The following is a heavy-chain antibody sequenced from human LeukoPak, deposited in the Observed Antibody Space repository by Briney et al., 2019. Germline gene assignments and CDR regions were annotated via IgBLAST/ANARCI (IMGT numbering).Heavy chain of an antibody. Sequence: PGGSLRLSCVASGFTFSSYGMHWVRQVPGKGLEWVALIWCDGSNKYYSDSVKGRFTISRDNSKNTLYLQMNSLRAEDTAVYYCAREGPRGNSQFDYWGQGTLVTVSS. D-gene: IGHD4-23*01. J-gene: IGHJ4*02. CDR2: IWCDGSNK. CDR3: AREGPRGNSQFDY. CDR1: GFTFSSYG. V-gene: IGHV3-33*01.